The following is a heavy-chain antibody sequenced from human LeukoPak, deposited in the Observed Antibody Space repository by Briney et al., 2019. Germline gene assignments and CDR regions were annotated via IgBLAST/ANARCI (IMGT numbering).Heavy chain of an antibody. Sequence: ASVKVSCKPSGYTFTGYKMRWVRQAPGQGLEWMGWINPNSGDTNYAQKFQGRVTMTRDMSISTVYMELSRLRSDDTAVYFCARDSADGDFDFDFWGQGTLVTVSS. CDR3: ARDSADGDFDFDF. CDR2: INPNSGDT. CDR1: GYTFTGYK. D-gene: IGHD4-17*01. J-gene: IGHJ4*02. V-gene: IGHV1-2*02.